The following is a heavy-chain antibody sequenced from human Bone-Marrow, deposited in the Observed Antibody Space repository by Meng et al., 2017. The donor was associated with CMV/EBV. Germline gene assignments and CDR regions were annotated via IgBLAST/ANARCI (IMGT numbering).Heavy chain of an antibody. CDR1: GFTFGTYW. V-gene: IGHV3-7*01. D-gene: IGHD3-3*01. CDR2: IKQGGSQK. J-gene: IGHJ6*02. CDR3: ARIGVGTAAFYCYGMDV. Sequence: GESLKISRTASGFTFGTYWMSWVRQAPGKGLEWVANIKQGGSQKYYADSAKGRFTISRDNAKNSLYLQMNSLRVEDTAVYYCARIGVGTAAFYCYGMDVWGQATTVTVSS.